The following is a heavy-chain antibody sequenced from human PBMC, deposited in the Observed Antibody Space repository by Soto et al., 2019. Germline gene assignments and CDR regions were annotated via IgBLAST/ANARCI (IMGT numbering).Heavy chain of an antibody. V-gene: IGHV1-69*01. J-gene: IGHJ4*02. CDR1: GGTFSSYA. CDR3: ARVGYWSCGSCGGENY. Sequence: QVQLVQSGAEVKKPGSSVKVSCKASGGTFSSYAISWVRQAPGQGLEWMGGIIPIFGTANYAQKFQGRVTITADESTSTAYMELSRLGSEETAVYYCARVGYWSCGSCGGENYWGQGTLVTGSS. CDR2: IIPIFGTA. D-gene: IGHD2-15*01.